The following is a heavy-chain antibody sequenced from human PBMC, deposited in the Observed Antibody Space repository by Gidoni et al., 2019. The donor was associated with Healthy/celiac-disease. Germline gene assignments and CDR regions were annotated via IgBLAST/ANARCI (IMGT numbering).Heavy chain of an antibody. J-gene: IGHJ2*01. V-gene: IGHV4-59*01. CDR1: GCSISSYY. CDR3: ARVPLDTAMDNYWYFDL. CDR2: IYYSGST. Sequence: QVQLQESGPGLVKPSETLSLPCTVSGCSISSYYWSWIRQPPGKGLEWIGYIYYSGSTNYNPSLKSRVTISVDTSKNQFSLKLSSVTAADTAVYYCARVPLDTAMDNYWYFDLWGRGTLVTVSS. D-gene: IGHD5-18*01.